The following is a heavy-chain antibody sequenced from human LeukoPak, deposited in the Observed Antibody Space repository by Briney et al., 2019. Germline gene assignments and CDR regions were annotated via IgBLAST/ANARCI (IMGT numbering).Heavy chain of an antibody. V-gene: IGHV3-33*06. CDR3: AKDGPTNWGRDALNASDL. J-gene: IGHJ3*01. Sequence: GGSLRLSCAASGFIFRTFGMYWVRQTPGRGLEWVAVIWNDGSKKYYGDSVKGRFTISRDNSDNMLFLQMDGLRAEDTAVYYCAKDGPTNWGRDALNASDLWGQGTMVTVSS. D-gene: IGHD7-27*01. CDR2: IWNDGSKK. CDR1: GFIFRTFG.